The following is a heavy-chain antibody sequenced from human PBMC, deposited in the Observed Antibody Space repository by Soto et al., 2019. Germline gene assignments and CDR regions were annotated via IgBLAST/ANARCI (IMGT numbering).Heavy chain of an antibody. D-gene: IGHD2-21*01. CDR2: INPNSGAT. J-gene: IGHJ6*02. V-gene: IGHV1-46*01. CDR3: ASRVLCDMDV. Sequence: ASVKVSCKASGDTFTTNFMHWVRQAPGQGLEWMGRINPNSGATLYAQEFQGRLTLTTDTSTSTVSLDLTGLKPEDSAVYYCASRVLCDMDVWGQGTTVTVSS. CDR1: GDTFTTNF.